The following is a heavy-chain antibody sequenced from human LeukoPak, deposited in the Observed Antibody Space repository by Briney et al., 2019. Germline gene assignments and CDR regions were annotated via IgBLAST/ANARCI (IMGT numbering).Heavy chain of an antibody. CDR3: AKESYCSSTSCYPGDY. Sequence: GGSLRLSCAASGFTFSTYGMHWVRQAPAKGLEWVAFIRRDGRDEDYAASVKGRFTVSRDNSKNTLYLQMNSLRAEDTAVYYCAKESYCSSTSCYPGDYWGQGTLVTVSS. D-gene: IGHD2-2*01. CDR2: IRRDGRDE. J-gene: IGHJ4*02. V-gene: IGHV3-30*02. CDR1: GFTFSTYG.